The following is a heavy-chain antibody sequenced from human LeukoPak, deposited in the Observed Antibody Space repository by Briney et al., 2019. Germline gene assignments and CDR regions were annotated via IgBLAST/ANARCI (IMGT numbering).Heavy chain of an antibody. J-gene: IGHJ6*03. CDR1: GEFFSAYY. CDR3: ARGDYFYYMDV. Sequence: TSETLSLTCGVSGEFFSAYYWSWVRQPPGKGLEWIGEINQSGSTSYNSSLKSRVTISVDTSEKHFSLRLSSVTAADTAVYYCARGDYFYYMDVWGKGTTVTVPS. V-gene: IGHV4-34*01. CDR2: INQSGST.